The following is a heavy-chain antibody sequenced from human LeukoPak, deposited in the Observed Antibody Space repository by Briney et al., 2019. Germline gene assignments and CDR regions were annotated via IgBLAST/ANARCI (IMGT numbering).Heavy chain of an antibody. J-gene: IGHJ5*01. CDR1: GGSINSGY. CDR3: ARGYNWFDS. CDR2: LYPSGST. V-gene: IGHV4-59*01. Sequence: SETLSLTCSVSGGSINSGYWSWIRQPPGKGLEWIGLLYPSGSTNHNPSLKSRVTISVDTSRTQFSLKLSSVTAADTAMYYCARGYNWFDSWGQGTQVTVSS.